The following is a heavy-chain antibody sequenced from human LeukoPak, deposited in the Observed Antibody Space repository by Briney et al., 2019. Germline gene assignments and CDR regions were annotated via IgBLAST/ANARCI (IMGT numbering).Heavy chain of an antibody. D-gene: IGHD5-24*01. J-gene: IGHJ4*02. CDR2: ISYDGSNK. V-gene: IGHV3-30*04. CDR3: ARDHKRWLQLGSLEFDY. Sequence: PGRSLRLSCAASGFTFSSYAMHWVRQAPGKGLEWVAVISYDGSNKYYADSVKGRFTISRDNSKNTLYLQMNSLRAEDTAVYYCARDHKRWLQLGSLEFDYWGQGTPVTVSS. CDR1: GFTFSSYA.